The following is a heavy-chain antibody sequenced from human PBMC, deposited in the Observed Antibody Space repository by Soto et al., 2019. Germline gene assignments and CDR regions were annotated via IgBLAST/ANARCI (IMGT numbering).Heavy chain of an antibody. CDR1: GFTFSNYA. Sequence: GGSLRLSCAVSGFTFSNYAVNWVRQAPGKGLEWVSVVSGSGSSTYYADSVKGRFTISRDNSKNTLHLQMNSLRAEDTAVYYCARRSPSWAFDIWGQGTMVTVSS. D-gene: IGHD2-15*01. V-gene: IGHV3-23*01. CDR2: VSGSGSST. CDR3: ARRSPSWAFDI. J-gene: IGHJ3*02.